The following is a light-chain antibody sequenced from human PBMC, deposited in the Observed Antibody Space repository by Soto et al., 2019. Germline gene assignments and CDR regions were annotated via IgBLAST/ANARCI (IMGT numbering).Light chain of an antibody. CDR2: DAS. Sequence: DIQMTQSPSSLSASVGDRVTITCQASQDISNYLNWYQQKPGKAPKLLIYDASNLESGVPSRFSGGGSGTDFTFTISSLQPEDIATYYCQQYDNLPLTFGGGTKVE. J-gene: IGKJ4*01. V-gene: IGKV1-33*01. CDR1: QDISNY. CDR3: QQYDNLPLT.